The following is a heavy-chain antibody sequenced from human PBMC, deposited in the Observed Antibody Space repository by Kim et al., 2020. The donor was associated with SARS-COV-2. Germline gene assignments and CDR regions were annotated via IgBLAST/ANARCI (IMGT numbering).Heavy chain of an antibody. CDR2: IYYSGST. CDR3: ARESPSGWYGGHWFDP. J-gene: IGHJ5*02. Sequence: SETLSLTCTVSGGSISSYYWSWIRQPPGKGLEWIGYIYYSGSTNYNPSLKSRVTISVDTSKNQFSLKLSSVTAADTAVYYCARESPSGWYGGHWFDPWGQGTLVTVSS. D-gene: IGHD6-19*01. CDR1: GGSISSYY. V-gene: IGHV4-59*01.